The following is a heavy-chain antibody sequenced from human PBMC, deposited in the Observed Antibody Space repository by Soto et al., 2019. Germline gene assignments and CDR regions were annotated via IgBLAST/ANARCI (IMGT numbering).Heavy chain of an antibody. D-gene: IGHD1-26*01. V-gene: IGHV3-23*04. CDR2: IGGSGGKT. J-gene: IGHJ4*02. CDR1: GFTVSSYE. CDR3: AKVRWELQWIFDY. Sequence: EVQLVESGGGLVQPGGSLRLSCVASGFTVSSYEMHWVRQAPGKGLEWVSYIGGSGGKTYYADSVKGRFTISRDNSKNTLYLQMNSLRAEDTAVYYCAKVRWELQWIFDYWGQGTLVTVSS.